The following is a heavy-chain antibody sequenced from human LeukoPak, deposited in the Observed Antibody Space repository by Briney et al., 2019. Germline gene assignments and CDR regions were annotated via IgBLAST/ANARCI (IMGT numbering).Heavy chain of an antibody. CDR3: ARERTEGAVAGPDY. D-gene: IGHD6-19*01. V-gene: IGHV4-4*07. J-gene: IGHJ4*02. CDR1: GGSISSYY. Sequence: SGPTLVKPSETLSLTCTVSGGSISSYYWSWIRQPAGKGLEWIGRIYTSGSTNYNPSLKSRVTMTVDTSKNQFSLKLSSVTAADTAVYYCARERTEGAVAGPDYWGQGTLVTVSS. CDR2: IYTSGST.